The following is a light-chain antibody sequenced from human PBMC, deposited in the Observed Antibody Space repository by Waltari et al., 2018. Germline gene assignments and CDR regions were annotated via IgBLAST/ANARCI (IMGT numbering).Light chain of an antibody. CDR1: QRVLYSSNNKKD. J-gene: IGKJ2*01. Sequence: DIVMTQYPDSLAVSPGERATTNCTSSQRVLYSSNNKKDLAWYQQKPGQPPKLLIYWASTRESGVPDRFSGSGSGTDFTLTISSLQAEDVAVYYCQQYYSTLPYTFGQGTKLEIK. CDR3: QQYYSTLPYT. V-gene: IGKV4-1*01. CDR2: WAS.